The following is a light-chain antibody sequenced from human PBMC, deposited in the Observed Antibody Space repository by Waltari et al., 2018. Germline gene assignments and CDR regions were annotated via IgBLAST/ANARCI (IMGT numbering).Light chain of an antibody. CDR1: ALPKKY. V-gene: IGLV3-10*01. CDR3: YSGDDSGNQEV. J-gene: IGLJ2*01. Sequence: SYELTQPPSVSVSPGQTARITCSGDALPKKYVYWYQQKSGQAPVLVICEETERPPGIPGGLPGSGSGTMATLTISGAQVEDEADYYCYSGDDSGNQEVFGGGTKLTVL. CDR2: EET.